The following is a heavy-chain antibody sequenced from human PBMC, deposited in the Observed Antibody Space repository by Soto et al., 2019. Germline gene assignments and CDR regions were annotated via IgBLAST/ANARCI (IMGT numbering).Heavy chain of an antibody. CDR2: ISAYNGNT. J-gene: IGHJ4*02. CDR1: GYTFTSYC. Sequence: ASVKVSCKASGYTFTSYCISWVRQAPGQGLEWMGWISAYNGNTIYAQKLQGRVTMTTDTSTSTAYMELRSLRSDDTAVYYCGRTPIVGATFADYWRQGTLVTVSS. D-gene: IGHD1-26*01. V-gene: IGHV1-18*01. CDR3: GRTPIVGATFADY.